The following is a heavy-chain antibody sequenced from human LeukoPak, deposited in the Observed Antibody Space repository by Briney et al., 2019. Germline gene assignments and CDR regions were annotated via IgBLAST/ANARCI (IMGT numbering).Heavy chain of an antibody. J-gene: IGHJ4*02. CDR3: ARDRTERLRYFDWSKRGYFDY. V-gene: IGHV1-69*13. CDR1: GGTFSSYA. Sequence: GASVKVSCKASGGTFSSYATSWVRQAPGKGLDWMGGIIPIFGTANYAQKFQGRVTITADESTSTAYMELSSLRSEDTAVYYCARDRTERLRYFDWSKRGYFDYWGQGTLVTVSS. D-gene: IGHD3-9*01. CDR2: IIPIFGTA.